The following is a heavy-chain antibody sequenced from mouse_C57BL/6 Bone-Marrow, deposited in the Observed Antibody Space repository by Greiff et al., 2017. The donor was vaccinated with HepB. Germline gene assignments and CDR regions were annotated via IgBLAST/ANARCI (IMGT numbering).Heavy chain of an antibody. D-gene: IGHD1-1*01. J-gene: IGHJ3*01. Sequence: EVKLQQSGPELVKPGASVKISCKASGYTFTDYYMNWVKQSHGKSLEWIGDINPNNGGTSYNQKFKGKATLTVDKSSSTAYMELRSLTSEDSAFYYCARNGSSGGGFAYWGQGTLVTVSA. CDR1: GYTFTDYY. V-gene: IGHV1-26*01. CDR3: ARNGSSGGGFAY. CDR2: INPNNGGT.